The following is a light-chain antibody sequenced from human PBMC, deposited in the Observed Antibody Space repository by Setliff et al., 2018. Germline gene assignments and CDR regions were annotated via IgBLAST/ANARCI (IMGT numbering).Light chain of an antibody. J-gene: IGLJ1*01. CDR1: SSDVGGYNY. V-gene: IGLV2-14*01. CDR3: SSYTSSSTWV. Sequence: QSVLTHPASVSGSPGQSITISCTGTSSDVGGYNYVSWYQQHPGKAPKLMIYDVSKRPSGVTNRFSGSKSGNTASLTISGLQAEDEADYYCSSYTSSSTWVFGTGTKVTVL. CDR2: DVS.